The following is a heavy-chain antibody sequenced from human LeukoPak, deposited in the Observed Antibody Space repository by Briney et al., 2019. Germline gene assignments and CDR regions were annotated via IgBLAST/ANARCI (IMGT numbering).Heavy chain of an antibody. CDR2: INHSGST. Sequence: SETLSLTCAVYGGSFSGYYWSWIRQPPGKGLEWIGEINHSGSTNYNPSLKSRVTISVDASKNQFSLKLSSVTAADTAVYYCAGPDYYDSSGSPKKRNFDYGAQGPLVTVSS. V-gene: IGHV4-34*01. D-gene: IGHD3-22*01. CDR1: GGSFSGYY. J-gene: IGHJ4*02. CDR3: AGPDYYDSSGSPKKRNFDY.